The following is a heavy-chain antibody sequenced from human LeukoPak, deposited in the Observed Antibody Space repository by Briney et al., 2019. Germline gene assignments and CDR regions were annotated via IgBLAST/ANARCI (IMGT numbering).Heavy chain of an antibody. D-gene: IGHD6-13*01. CDR3: AKGVSAAADDAFDI. CDR2: ISGRGGST. CDR1: GFTFSSYA. J-gene: IGHJ3*02. V-gene: IGHV3-23*01. Sequence: QPGGSLTLSCAASGFTFSSYAMSWVRQAPGKGLEGVSVISGRGGSTYYADSVKGRFTISRDNSKNTLYLQMNSLRAEDTAVYYCAKGVSAAADDAFDIWGQGTMVTVSS.